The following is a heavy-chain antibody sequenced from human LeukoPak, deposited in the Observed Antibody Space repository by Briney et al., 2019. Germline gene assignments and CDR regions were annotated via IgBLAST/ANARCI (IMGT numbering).Heavy chain of an antibody. CDR3: AKDEVGRYCSSTSCYSRFDY. V-gene: IGHV3-30*18. D-gene: IGHD2-2*02. CDR1: GFTFSNYG. J-gene: IGHJ4*02. CDR2: ISFAGNGE. Sequence: GGSLRLSCAASGFTFSNYGMHWVRQAPGKGLEWVAVISFAGNGEFYADSVKGRFAISRDNSKNTLYLQMNSLRTEDTAMYYCAKDEVGRYCSSTSCYSRFDYWGQGTLVTVSS.